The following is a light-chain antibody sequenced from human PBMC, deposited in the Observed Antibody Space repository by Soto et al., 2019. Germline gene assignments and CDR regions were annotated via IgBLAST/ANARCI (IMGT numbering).Light chain of an antibody. J-gene: IGKJ1*01. V-gene: IGKV3-20*01. CDR3: HQYDSWT. CDR2: GAS. Sequence: IVLTLSPGTLSLSPGVRATLSCRASQSFNSIYLAWYQQRPGQAPRLLIYGASSRATGIPDRFSGSGTGTDFTLTISRLEPEDFAVYYCHQYDSWTFGQGTKVDIK. CDR1: QSFNSIY.